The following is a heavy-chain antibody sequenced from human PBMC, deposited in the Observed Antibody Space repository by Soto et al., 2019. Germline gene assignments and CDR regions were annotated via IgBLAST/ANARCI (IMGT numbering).Heavy chain of an antibody. CDR1: GFAFVGSA. CDR2: IRSKANSYAT. CDR3: TRHERVGATRYYYYGMDV. Sequence: PWGSLRLSCAASGFAFVGSAIHFCRHSALKGREWVGRIRSKANSYATAYAASVKGRFTISRDDSKNTAYLQMNSLKTEDTAVYYCTRHERVGATRYYYYGMDVWGQGTTVTVSS. V-gene: IGHV3-73*01. D-gene: IGHD1-26*01. J-gene: IGHJ6*02.